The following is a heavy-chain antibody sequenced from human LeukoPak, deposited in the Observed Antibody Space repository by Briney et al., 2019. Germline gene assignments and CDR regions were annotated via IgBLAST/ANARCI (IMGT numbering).Heavy chain of an antibody. D-gene: IGHD3-3*01. CDR3: ARVQFVRFGRSYDFWSGYFFDY. J-gene: IGHJ4*02. CDR1: GFTFSSYS. V-gene: IGHV3-21*01. CDR2: ISSSSSYI. Sequence: GGSLRLSCAASGFTFSSYSMNWVRQAPGKGLEWVSSISSSSSYIYYADSVKGRFTISRDNAKNSLYLQMNSLRAEDTAVYYCARVQFVRFGRSYDFWSGYFFDYWGQGTLVTVSS.